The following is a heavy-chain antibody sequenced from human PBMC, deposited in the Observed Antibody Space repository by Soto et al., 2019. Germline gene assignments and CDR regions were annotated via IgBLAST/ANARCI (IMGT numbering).Heavy chain of an antibody. Sequence: QVHLVQSGAEVQKPGASVRISCQASGYAFTTSAIHWVRQAPGQSLEWMGWINPATGDTKYSQNVRDRVTFALDTSATTAYMDLRSLASHDTAVYYCARAAGRSKLLPYYFDPWGQGTLVTVSS. J-gene: IGHJ5*02. CDR2: INPATGDT. CDR3: ARAAGRSKLLPYYFDP. CDR1: GYAFTTSA. D-gene: IGHD3-10*01. V-gene: IGHV1-3*01.